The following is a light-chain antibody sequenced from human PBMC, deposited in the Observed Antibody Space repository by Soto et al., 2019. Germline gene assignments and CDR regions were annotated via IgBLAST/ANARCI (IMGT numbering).Light chain of an antibody. CDR2: AAS. CDR3: QQFFGSPIT. V-gene: IGKV1-9*01. J-gene: IGKJ5*01. CDR1: QVISTS. Sequence: DLQPSPHPSNPSPSIEVGFTIAFRASQVISTSLAWYQVKPGKAPKLLIYAASTLESGVPSRFSATVSGTEFSLTITSLQPEDFATYYCQQFFGSPITVGQGTRVDIK.